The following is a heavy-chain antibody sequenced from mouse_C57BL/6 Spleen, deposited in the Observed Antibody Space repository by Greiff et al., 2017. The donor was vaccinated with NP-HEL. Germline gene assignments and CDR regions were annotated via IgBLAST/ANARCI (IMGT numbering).Heavy chain of an antibody. V-gene: IGHV1-22*01. J-gene: IGHJ2*01. D-gene: IGHD2-4*01. CDR1: GYTFTDYN. Sequence: VQLQQSGPELVKPGASVKMSCKASGYTFTDYNMHWVKQSHGKSLEWIGYINPNNGGTSYNQKFKGKATLTVNKSSSTAYMELRSLTSEDSAVYYCARFYDYDGGFDYWGQGTTLTVSS. CDR3: ARFYDYDGGFDY. CDR2: INPNNGGT.